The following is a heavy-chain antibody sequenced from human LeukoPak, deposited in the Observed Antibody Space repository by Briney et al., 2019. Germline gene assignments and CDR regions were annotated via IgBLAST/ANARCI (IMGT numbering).Heavy chain of an antibody. CDR3: AKLGGNFVDF. Sequence: SQTLSLTCAISGDSVSSNNAAWNWLRQSPSRGLEWLGRTYYRSRWYNDYAVSVKGRITISPDTSSNQFSLHLNSVTPEGTAVYYCAKLGGNFVDFWGQGTLVTVSS. CDR1: GDSVSSNNAA. D-gene: IGHD4-23*01. CDR2: TYYRSRWYN. J-gene: IGHJ4*02. V-gene: IGHV6-1*01.